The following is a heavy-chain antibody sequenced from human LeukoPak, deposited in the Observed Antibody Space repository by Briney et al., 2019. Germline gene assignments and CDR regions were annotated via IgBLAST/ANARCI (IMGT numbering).Heavy chain of an antibody. V-gene: IGHV3-74*01. D-gene: IGHD4-17*01. CDR1: GFTFSSYW. CDR3: ARGGDYGDYDPFDY. J-gene: IGHJ4*02. Sequence: GGSLRLSCAASGFTFSSYWMHWVRQAPGKGLVWVSRINTDGSSTSYADSVKGRFTISRDNAKNTLYLQMNSLRAEDTAVYYCARGGDYGDYDPFDYWGQGTLVTVSS. CDR2: INTDGSST.